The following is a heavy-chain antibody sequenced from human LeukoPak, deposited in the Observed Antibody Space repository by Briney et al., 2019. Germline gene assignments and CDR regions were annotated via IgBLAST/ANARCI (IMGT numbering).Heavy chain of an antibody. CDR3: ARSAPPGYYYDSSGYLNYLDY. J-gene: IGHJ4*02. D-gene: IGHD3-22*01. V-gene: IGHV1-69*13. CDR2: IIPIFGTA. Sequence: ASVKVSCKASGGTFSSYAISWVRQAPGQGLEWMGGIIPIFGTANYAQTFQGRVTITADESTSTSYMELSSLRSEDTAVYYCARSAPPGYYYDSSGYLNYLDYWGQGTLVTVSS. CDR1: GGTFSSYA.